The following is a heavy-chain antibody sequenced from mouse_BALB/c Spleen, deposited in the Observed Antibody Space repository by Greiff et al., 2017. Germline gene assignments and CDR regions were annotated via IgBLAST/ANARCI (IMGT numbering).Heavy chain of an antibody. Sequence: LQQPGSELVRPGASVKLSCKASGYTFTSYWMHWVKQRPGQGLEWIGNIYPGSGSTNYDEKFKSKATLTVDTSSSPAYMQLSSLTSEDSAVDYYTNMKTTSDCDAMDYWGQGTSVTVSA. D-gene: IGHD2-4*01. J-gene: IGHJ4*01. CDR2: IYPGSGST. CDR3: TNMKTTSDCDAMDY. CDR1: GYTFTSYW. V-gene: IGHV1S22*01.